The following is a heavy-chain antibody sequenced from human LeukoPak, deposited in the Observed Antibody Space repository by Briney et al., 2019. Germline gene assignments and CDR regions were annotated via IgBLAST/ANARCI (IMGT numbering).Heavy chain of an antibody. J-gene: IGHJ6*03. CDR3: ARPQGIAARSDYCYYMDV. Sequence: GGSLRLSCAASGFTFSSYSMNWVRQAPGKGLEWVSSISSSSSYIYYADSVKGRFTISRDNAKNSLYLQMNSLRAEDTAVYYCARPQGIAARSDYCYYMDVWGKGTTVTVSS. D-gene: IGHD6-6*01. CDR1: GFTFSSYS. V-gene: IGHV3-21*01. CDR2: ISSSSSYI.